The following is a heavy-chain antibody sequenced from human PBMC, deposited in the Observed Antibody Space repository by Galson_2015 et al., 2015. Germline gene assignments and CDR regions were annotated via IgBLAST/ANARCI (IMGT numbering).Heavy chain of an antibody. CDR3: ARGPVVMGAPPPPDY. CDR1: GFTVSTHY. Sequence: SLRLSCAASGFTVSTHYMSWVRQAPGKGLEWVSIIYSGGSTYYADSVKGRFTISRDASKNTLYLQMNSLRSEDTAVYYCARGPVVMGAPPPPDYWGQGTLVTVSS. D-gene: IGHD4-23*01. CDR2: IYSGGST. J-gene: IGHJ4*02. V-gene: IGHV3-53*01.